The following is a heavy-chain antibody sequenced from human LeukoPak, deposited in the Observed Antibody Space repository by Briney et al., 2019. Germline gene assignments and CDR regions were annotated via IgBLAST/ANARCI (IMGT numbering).Heavy chain of an antibody. V-gene: IGHV3-23*01. D-gene: IGHD5-12*01. CDR2: IGGSNGIT. CDR1: RFTFNSHV. CDR3: ARNENSGWGYFDY. Sequence: GGSLRLSCAASRFTFNSHVMSWVRQAPGKGLEWVSVIGGSNGITFYVGSVKGRFTISRDNSKDTLYLQMNSLRAEDTAVYYCARNENSGWGYFDYWGQAPWSPSPQ. J-gene: IGHJ4*01.